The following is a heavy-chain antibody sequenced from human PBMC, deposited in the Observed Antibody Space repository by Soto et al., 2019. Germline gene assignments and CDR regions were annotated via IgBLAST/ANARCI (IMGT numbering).Heavy chain of an antibody. CDR3: ARARSGYNIDAFGI. V-gene: IGHV4-59*01. CDR1: GGSIRSYF. J-gene: IGHJ3*02. D-gene: IGHD5-12*01. Sequence: PSETLSPTCSVSGGSIRSYFWRWIRQPPGKGLEWIGYIFNSGSTTHNPSLKSRVTMLMDTSRNQVSLTLSSVSAADTAVYYCARARSGYNIDAFGIWGHGTMVT. CDR2: IFNSGST.